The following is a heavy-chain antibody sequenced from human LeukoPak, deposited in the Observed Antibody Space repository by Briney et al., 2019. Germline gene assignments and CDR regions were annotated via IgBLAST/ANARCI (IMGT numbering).Heavy chain of an antibody. CDR3: ARGNDALVWLVRSWFDP. CDR2: INPSGGST. J-gene: IGHJ5*02. D-gene: IGHD6-19*01. V-gene: IGHV1-46*01. CDR1: GYTFTSYY. Sequence: ASVKVSCKASGYTFTSYYMHWVRQAPGQGLEWMGIINPSGGSTSYAQKFQGRVTMTRDTSTSTVYMELSSLRSDDTGVYYCARGNDALVWLVRSWFDPWGQGTLVTVSS.